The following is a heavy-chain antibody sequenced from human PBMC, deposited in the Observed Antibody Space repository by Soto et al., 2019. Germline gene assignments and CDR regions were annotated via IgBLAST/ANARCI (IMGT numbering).Heavy chain of an antibody. CDR2: ISGIGGST. J-gene: IGHJ4*02. D-gene: IGHD3-16*01. CDR3: AKGGYDYIWGSDYFDY. V-gene: IGHV3-23*01. Sequence: EVQLLESGGGLVQPGGSLRLSCAASGFTFSSYAMSWVRQAPGKGLEWVSAISGIGGSTYYADSVKGRFTISRDNSKKTLYRQMNSLRAEDTAVYYCAKGGYDYIWGSDYFDYWGQGTLVTVSS. CDR1: GFTFSSYA.